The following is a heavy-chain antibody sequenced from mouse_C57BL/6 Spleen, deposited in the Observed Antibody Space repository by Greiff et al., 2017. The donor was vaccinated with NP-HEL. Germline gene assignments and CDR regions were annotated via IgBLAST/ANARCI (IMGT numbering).Heavy chain of an antibody. V-gene: IGHV1-69*01. Sequence: QVQLQQPGAELVMPGASVKLSCKASGYTFTSYWMHWVKQRPGQGLEWIGEIDPSASYTNYNQKFKGKSTLTVDKSSSTAYMQLSSLTSEDSAVYYCARWGYGNYAMDYWGQGTSVTVSS. CDR1: GYTFTSYW. J-gene: IGHJ4*01. CDR2: IDPSASYT. D-gene: IGHD2-1*01. CDR3: ARWGYGNYAMDY.